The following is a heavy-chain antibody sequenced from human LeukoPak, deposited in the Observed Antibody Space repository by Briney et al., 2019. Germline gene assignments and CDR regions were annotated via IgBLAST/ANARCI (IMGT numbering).Heavy chain of an antibody. Sequence: GGSLRLSCAASGFTFSGSAMHWVRQASGKGLEWVGRIRSKANNYATAYAASVKGRFTISRDDSKNTRYLQMNSLKTEDTAVYYCSSGGYCSSTSCYGENWGQGTLVTVSS. J-gene: IGHJ4*02. CDR1: GFTFSGSA. CDR2: IRSKANNYAT. V-gene: IGHV3-73*01. D-gene: IGHD2-2*01. CDR3: SSGGYCSSTSCYGEN.